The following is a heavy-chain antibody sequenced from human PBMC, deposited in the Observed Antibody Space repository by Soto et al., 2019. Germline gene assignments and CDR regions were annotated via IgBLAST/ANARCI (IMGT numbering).Heavy chain of an antibody. CDR2: IYPGDSDT. Sequence: GESLKISCKGSGYSFTSYWIGWVRQMPGKGLEWMGIIYPGDSDTRYSPSFQGQVTISADKSISTAYLQWSSLKASDTAMYYCARQRSYYDTSGSSPNFDYWGQGTLVTVPQ. D-gene: IGHD3-22*01. J-gene: IGHJ4*02. CDR3: ARQRSYYDTSGSSPNFDY. V-gene: IGHV5-51*01. CDR1: GYSFTSYW.